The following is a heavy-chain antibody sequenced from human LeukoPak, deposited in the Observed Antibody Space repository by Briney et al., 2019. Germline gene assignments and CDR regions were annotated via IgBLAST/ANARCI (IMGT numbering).Heavy chain of an antibody. D-gene: IGHD7-27*01. Sequence: SGGSLRLSCAASGFTFSSYAMSWVRQAPGKGLEWVANINEDGYEKYYVGSVKGRFTISRDNAKNSLYLHMSGLRVEDTAVYYCAKDPGDKDIDRWFDPWGQGTLVTVSS. CDR2: INEDGYEK. CDR3: AKDPGDKDIDRWFDP. CDR1: GFTFSSYA. J-gene: IGHJ5*02. V-gene: IGHV3-7*03.